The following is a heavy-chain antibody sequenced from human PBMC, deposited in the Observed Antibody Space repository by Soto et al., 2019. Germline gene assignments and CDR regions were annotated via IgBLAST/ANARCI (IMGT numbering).Heavy chain of an antibody. V-gene: IGHV1-3*01. CDR2: INAGNGNR. Sequence: ASVKVSCKASGYTFTSYAMHWVRQAPGQRLEWMGWINAGNGNRKYSQKFQGRVTITRDTSASTAYMELSSLRSEDTAVYYCAREQYDFWSGYYFFDYWGQGTLVTVSS. CDR1: GYTFTSYA. CDR3: AREQYDFWSGYYFFDY. D-gene: IGHD3-3*01. J-gene: IGHJ4*02.